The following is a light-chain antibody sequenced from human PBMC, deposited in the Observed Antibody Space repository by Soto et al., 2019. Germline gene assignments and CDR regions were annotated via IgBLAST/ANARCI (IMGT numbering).Light chain of an antibody. CDR3: QQYGNSPRT. V-gene: IGKV3-20*01. J-gene: IGKJ1*01. CDR1: QRVSSSY. CDR2: GAS. Sequence: EIVLTQSPGTLSLSPGERATLSCRASQRVSSSYLAWYQQKSGQAPRLLIYGASSRATGIPDRFTGSGSGTDFTLTISRLEPEDFAVYYCQQYGNSPRTFGQGTKVEVK.